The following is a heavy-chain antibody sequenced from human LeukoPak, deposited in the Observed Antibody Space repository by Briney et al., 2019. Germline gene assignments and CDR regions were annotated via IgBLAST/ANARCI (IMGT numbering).Heavy chain of an antibody. CDR3: TTDLIVVVPAAIPP. J-gene: IGHJ5*02. Sequence: PGGSLRLSCAASGFTFSNAWMSWVRQAPGKGLEWVGRIKSKTDGGTTDYAAPVKGRFTISRGDSKNTLYLQMNSLKTEDTAVYYCTTDLIVVVPAAIPPWGQGTLVTVSS. CDR2: IKSKTDGGTT. V-gene: IGHV3-15*01. CDR1: GFTFSNAW. D-gene: IGHD2-2*01.